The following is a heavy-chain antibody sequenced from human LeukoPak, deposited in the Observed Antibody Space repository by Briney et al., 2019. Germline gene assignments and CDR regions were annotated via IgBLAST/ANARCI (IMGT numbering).Heavy chain of an antibody. CDR1: GGSFSGYY. D-gene: IGHD6-19*01. Sequence: PSETLSLTCAVYGGSFSGYYWSWLRQPPGKGLEWIGEINHSGSNNYNPSLKSRVTISVDTSKNQFSLKLSSVTAAATAVYYCARHVRIAVAGFMASGYYYYYMDVWGKGTTVTVSS. CDR3: ARHVRIAVAGFMASGYYYYYMDV. J-gene: IGHJ6*03. CDR2: INHSGSN. V-gene: IGHV4-34*01.